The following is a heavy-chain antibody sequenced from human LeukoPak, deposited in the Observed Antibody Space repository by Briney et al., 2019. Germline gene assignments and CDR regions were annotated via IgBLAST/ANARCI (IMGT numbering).Heavy chain of an antibody. CDR3: ARRKGGSDSIDY. V-gene: IGHV4-38-2*01. CDR1: SYSISISSGYY. J-gene: IGHJ4*02. Sequence: PSETLSLTCAVSSYSISISSGYYWDWIRQPPGKGLEWIGTISHIGTTYYNPSLKSRVTVSVDTSKNQFSLRLTSVTAADTAIYYCARRKGGSDSIDYSGQGTLVTMSS. CDR2: ISHIGTT. D-gene: IGHD2-21*02.